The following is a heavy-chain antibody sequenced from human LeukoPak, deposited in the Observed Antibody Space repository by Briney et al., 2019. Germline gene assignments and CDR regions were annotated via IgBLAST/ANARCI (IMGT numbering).Heavy chain of an antibody. D-gene: IGHD2-8*02. J-gene: IGHJ4*02. V-gene: IGHV3-74*01. Sequence: GGSLRLSCAASGFTLSGYWMHWVRQAPGKGLVWVSHIKSGGSSTNYADSVKGRFTISRDNAKNTLYLEMNSLRAEDTAVYYCARGYCTGGGSCSRGYWGQGTLVTVSS. CDR1: GFTLSGYW. CDR2: IKSGGSST. CDR3: ARGYCTGGGSCSRGY.